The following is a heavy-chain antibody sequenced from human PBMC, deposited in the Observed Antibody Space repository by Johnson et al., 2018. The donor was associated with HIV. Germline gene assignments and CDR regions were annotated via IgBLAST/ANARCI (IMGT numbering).Heavy chain of an antibody. CDR2: IWYDGSNK. Sequence: QEQLVESGGGLVKPGGSLRLSCAASGFTVSSNYMSWVRQAPGKGLEWVAVIWYDGSNKYYADSVKGRFTISRDNSKNTLYLQMNSLRAEDTAVYYCAKQHEQLVEPDAFDIWGQGTMVTVSS. V-gene: IGHV3-33*06. CDR1: GFTVSSNY. D-gene: IGHD6-6*01. J-gene: IGHJ3*02. CDR3: AKQHEQLVEPDAFDI.